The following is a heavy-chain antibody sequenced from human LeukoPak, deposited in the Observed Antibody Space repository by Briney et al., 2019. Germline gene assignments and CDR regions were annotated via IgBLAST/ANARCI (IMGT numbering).Heavy chain of an antibody. CDR1: GFTFSNYG. CDR3: ALGWYAIDH. CDR2: ISYDGSNE. V-gene: IGHV3-30*03. J-gene: IGHJ4*02. D-gene: IGHD6-19*01. Sequence: GGSLRLSCAASGFTFSNYGMHWVRQAPGKGLEWVAVISYDGSNEYYADSVKGRFTISRDNSKNTLYLQMNSLRAEDTAVYYCALGWYAIDHWGQGTLVTVSS.